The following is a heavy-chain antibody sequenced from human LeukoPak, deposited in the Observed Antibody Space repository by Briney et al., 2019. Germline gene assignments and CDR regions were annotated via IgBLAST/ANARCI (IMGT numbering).Heavy chain of an antibody. Sequence: SETLSLTCTVSGGSISSYYWNWIRQPPGKGLEWIGYIYYSGSTNYNPSLKSRVTISVDTSKNQFSLKLSSVTAADTAVYYCARGADSSGYYSIFYFDYWAREPWSPSP. CDR3: ARGADSSGYYSIFYFDY. CDR1: GGSISSYY. J-gene: IGHJ4*02. CDR2: IYYSGST. D-gene: IGHD3-22*01. V-gene: IGHV4-59*01.